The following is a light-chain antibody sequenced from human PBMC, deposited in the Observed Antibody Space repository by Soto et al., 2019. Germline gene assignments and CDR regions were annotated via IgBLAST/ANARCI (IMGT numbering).Light chain of an antibody. Sequence: QSALTQPASVSGSPGQSITISCTGTSSDVGGYNYVSWYQQHPGKAPKLMIYEVSNRPSGVSNRFSGSKSGNTASLTISGLQAEDEGDYYCSSYTSGSYLVIGGGTKLTVL. CDR3: SSYTSGSYLV. CDR1: SSDVGGYNY. J-gene: IGLJ2*01. CDR2: EVS. V-gene: IGLV2-14*01.